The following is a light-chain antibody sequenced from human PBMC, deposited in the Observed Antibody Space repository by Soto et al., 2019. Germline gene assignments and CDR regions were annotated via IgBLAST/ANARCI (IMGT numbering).Light chain of an antibody. V-gene: IGKV3-11*01. CDR2: DTS. CDR1: QRVDYY. Sequence: EIVLTQSPATLSLSPGERATLSYRASQRVDYYLAWYQQKSGQAPRLLIYDTSKRATGVPARFSGSGSGTDFTLTIGSLDPEDFAVYYCQQRTGWPPAITFGQGTRLEIK. J-gene: IGKJ5*01. CDR3: QQRTGWPPAIT.